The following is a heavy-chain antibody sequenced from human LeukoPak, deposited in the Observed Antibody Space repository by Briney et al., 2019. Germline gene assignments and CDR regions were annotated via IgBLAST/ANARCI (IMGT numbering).Heavy chain of an antibody. CDR1: GFTFSSYS. CDR2: ISSSSSTI. CDR3: ASAEVIQYGMDV. J-gene: IGHJ6*02. Sequence: GGSLRLSCAASGFTFSSYSMNWVRQAPGKGLEWVSYISSSSSTIYYADSVKGRFTISRDNAKNTLFLQMNTLRAEDTAVYYCASAEVIQYGMDVWGQGTTVTVSS. D-gene: IGHD3-16*02. V-gene: IGHV3-48*04.